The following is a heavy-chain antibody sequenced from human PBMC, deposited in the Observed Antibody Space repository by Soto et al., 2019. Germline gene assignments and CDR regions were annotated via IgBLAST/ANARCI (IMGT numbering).Heavy chain of an antibody. J-gene: IGHJ6*02. V-gene: IGHV1-69*06. CDR2: IIPIFGTA. CDR1: GGTFSSYA. D-gene: IGHD2-21*01. CDR3: AREGIPAYYYGMDV. Sequence: ASVKVSCKASGGTFSSYAISWVRQAPGQGLEWMGGIIPIFGTANYAQKFQGRVTITADKSTSTAYMELSSLRSEDTAVYYCAREGIPAYYYGMDVWAQGTTVTVSS.